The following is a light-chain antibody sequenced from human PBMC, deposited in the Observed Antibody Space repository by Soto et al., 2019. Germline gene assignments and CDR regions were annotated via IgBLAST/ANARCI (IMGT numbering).Light chain of an antibody. J-gene: IGKJ1*01. V-gene: IGKV3-20*01. CDR3: QQYYSYPPT. CDR1: QSVSSSY. CDR2: GVS. Sequence: EIVLTQSPGTLSLSPGERATLSSGSSQSVSSSYLAWYQQKPGQAPRLLIYGVSTRATGIPARFSGSGSGTEFTLTISCLQSEDFATYYCQQYYSYPPTFGQGTKV.